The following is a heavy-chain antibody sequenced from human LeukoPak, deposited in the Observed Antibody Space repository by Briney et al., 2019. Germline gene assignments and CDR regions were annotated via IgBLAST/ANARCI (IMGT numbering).Heavy chain of an antibody. CDR1: GGSISSSTYY. Sequence: NPSETLSLTCTVSGGSISSSTYYWGWIRQPPGKGLEWIGSIYYSGSTYYNPSLKSRVTISVDTSKNQFSLKLSSVTAADTAVYYCARAWSYHYYYMDVWGKGTTVTVSS. CDR2: IYYSGST. D-gene: IGHD3-3*01. CDR3: ARAWSYHYYYMDV. V-gene: IGHV4-39*07. J-gene: IGHJ6*03.